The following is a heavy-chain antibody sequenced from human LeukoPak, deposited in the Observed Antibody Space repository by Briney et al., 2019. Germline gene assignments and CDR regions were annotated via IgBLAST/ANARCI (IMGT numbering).Heavy chain of an antibody. V-gene: IGHV4-34*01. CDR2: INHSGST. CDR1: GGSFSGYY. D-gene: IGHD6-13*01. CDR3: AREIRYSSSWYFWFDP. J-gene: IGHJ5*02. Sequence: PSETLSLTCAVYGGSFSGYYWSWIRQPPGKGLEWIGEINHSGSTNYNPSLRRRVTISVDTSKNQFSLKLSSVTAADTAVYYCAREIRYSSSWYFWFDPWGQGTLVTVSS.